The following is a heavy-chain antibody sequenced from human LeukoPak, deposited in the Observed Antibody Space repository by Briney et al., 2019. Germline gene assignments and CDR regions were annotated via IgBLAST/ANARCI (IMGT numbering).Heavy chain of an antibody. CDR3: AKSKPYYYGSGSYYKNPFDY. D-gene: IGHD3-10*01. CDR1: GFTFSAYG. CDR2: ISGSGDST. V-gene: IGHV3-23*01. J-gene: IGHJ4*02. Sequence: GGSLRLSCAASGFTFSAYGMSWVRQAPGKGLEWVSGISGSGDSTYYTDSAKGRFTISRDNSKNTLYLQMNSLRAEDTAVYYCAKSKPYYYGSGSYYKNPFDYWGQGTLVTVSS.